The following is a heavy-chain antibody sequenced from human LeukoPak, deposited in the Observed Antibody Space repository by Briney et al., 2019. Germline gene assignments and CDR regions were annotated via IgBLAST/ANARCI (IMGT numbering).Heavy chain of an antibody. CDR3: AKVTGGGYYYYMDV. Sequence: GGSLRLSCAASGFTFSSYGMHWVRQAPGKGLEWVAVIWYDGSNKYYADSVKGRFTISRDNSKNTLYLQMNSLRAEDTAVYYCAKVTGGGYYYYMDVWGKGTTVTVSS. CDR1: GFTFSSYG. V-gene: IGHV3-33*06. J-gene: IGHJ6*03. CDR2: IWYDGSNK. D-gene: IGHD7-27*01.